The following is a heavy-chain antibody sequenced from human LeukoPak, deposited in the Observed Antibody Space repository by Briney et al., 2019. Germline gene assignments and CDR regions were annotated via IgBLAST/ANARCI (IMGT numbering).Heavy chain of an antibody. J-gene: IGHJ2*01. CDR1: GFTFSTSA. CDR3: AREDGAAVAGSWYFDL. Sequence: PGGSLRLSCAASGFTFSTSAMTWVRQAPGKGLEWVSGISGGGGSTYYADSVKGRFTISRDNAKNSLYLQMNSLRAEDTAVYYCAREDGAAVAGSWYFDLWGRGTLVTVSS. V-gene: IGHV3-23*01. CDR2: ISGGGGST. D-gene: IGHD6-19*01.